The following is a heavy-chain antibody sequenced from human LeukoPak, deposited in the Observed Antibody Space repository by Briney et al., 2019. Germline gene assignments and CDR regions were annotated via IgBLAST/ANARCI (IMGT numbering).Heavy chain of an antibody. Sequence: SETLSLTCAVYGESFSGYYWTWIRQPPGKGLEWIGEINHRGSTNYNPSLKSRVIISVDTSKNQFSLKLSSVTAADTAVYYCARESRGYSSSWYNWFDPWGQGTLVTVSS. V-gene: IGHV4-34*09. CDR3: ARESRGYSSSWYNWFDP. D-gene: IGHD6-13*01. CDR2: INHRGST. CDR1: GESFSGYY. J-gene: IGHJ5*02.